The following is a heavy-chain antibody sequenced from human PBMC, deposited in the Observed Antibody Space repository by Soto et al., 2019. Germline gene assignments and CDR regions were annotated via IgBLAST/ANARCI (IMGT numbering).Heavy chain of an antibody. J-gene: IGHJ3*02. Sequence: GGSLRLSCVDSGSTLSSFGMYWVRQAPGKGLEWVAVIWYDGSNKYYADSVKGRFTISRDNSKNTLYLQMNSLRAEDTAVHYCARDYYDSSGYYPLGAFDIWGQGTMVTVSS. CDR3: ARDYYDSSGYYPLGAFDI. D-gene: IGHD3-22*01. CDR2: IWYDGSNK. CDR1: GSTLSSFG. V-gene: IGHV3-33*07.